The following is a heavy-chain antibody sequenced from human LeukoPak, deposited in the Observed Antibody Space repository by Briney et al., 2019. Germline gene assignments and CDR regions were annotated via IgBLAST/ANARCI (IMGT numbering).Heavy chain of an antibody. CDR2: ISSSSSYI. CDR1: RFTFSNYI. V-gene: IGHV3-21*06. CDR3: ARVPDNYDILTGYDTPLG. D-gene: IGHD3-9*01. J-gene: IGHJ4*02. Sequence: GGSLRLSCAASRFTFSNYIMNWVRQAPGKGLEWVSFISSSSSYIYYADSVKGRFTISRDNAKNSLYLQMNSLRVEDTAVYYCARVPDNYDILTGYDTPLGWGQGTLVTVSS.